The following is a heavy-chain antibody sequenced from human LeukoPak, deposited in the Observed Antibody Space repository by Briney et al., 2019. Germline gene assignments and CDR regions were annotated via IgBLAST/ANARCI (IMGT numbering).Heavy chain of an antibody. CDR1: GFTFNNFA. V-gene: IGHV3-30*02. CDR3: AKDLDGSYCVDF. D-gene: IGHD1-26*01. Sequence: QPGGSLRLSCAASGFTFNNFAIHWARQAPGKGPEWVAVIHSDGRSKYYADSLKGRFTISRDNSKNTLYLQMNSLRSEDTALYYCAKDLDGSYCVDFWGQGTPVTVSS. J-gene: IGHJ4*02. CDR2: IHSDGRSK.